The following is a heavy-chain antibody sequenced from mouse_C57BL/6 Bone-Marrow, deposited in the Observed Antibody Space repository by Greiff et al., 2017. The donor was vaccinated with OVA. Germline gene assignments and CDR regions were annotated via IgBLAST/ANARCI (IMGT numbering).Heavy chain of an antibody. CDR3: ARGGVSTAVGGYAMDY. J-gene: IGHJ4*01. V-gene: IGHV1-52*01. D-gene: IGHD1-1*01. Sequence: VQLQQPGAELVRPGSSVKLSCKASGYTFTSYWMHWVKQRPIQGLEWIGNIDPSDSETHYNQKFKDKATLTVDKSSSTAYMQLSSLTSGDTAVYYWARGGVSTAVGGYAMDYWGQGTSVTVSS. CDR1: GYTFTSYW. CDR2: IDPSDSET.